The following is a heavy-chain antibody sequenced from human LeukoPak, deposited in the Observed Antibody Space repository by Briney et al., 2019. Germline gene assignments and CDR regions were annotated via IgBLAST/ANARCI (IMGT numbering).Heavy chain of an antibody. CDR3: ARVDSSSSALDY. V-gene: IGHV1-8*03. J-gene: IGHJ4*02. D-gene: IGHD6-6*01. CDR1: GGTFTSYD. CDR2: MNPNSGNT. Sequence: ASVKVSCKASGGTFTSYDINWVRQATGQGLEWMGWMNPNSGNTGYAQKFQGRVTITRNTSISTAYMELSSLRSEDTAVYYCARVDSSSSALDYWGQGTLVTVSS.